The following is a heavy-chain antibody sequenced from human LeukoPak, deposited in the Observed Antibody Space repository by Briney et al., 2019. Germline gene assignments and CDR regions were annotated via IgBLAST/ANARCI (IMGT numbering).Heavy chain of an antibody. V-gene: IGHV1-18*01. Sequence: ASVKVSCKASGYTFTSYGISWVRQAPGQGLEWMGRISAYNGNTNYAQKLQGRVTMTRNTSISTAYMELSSLRSEDTAVYYCARVVYYYGSGSYFPDYWGQGTLVTVSS. CDR1: GYTFTSYG. J-gene: IGHJ4*02. CDR2: ISAYNGNT. CDR3: ARVVYYYGSGSYFPDY. D-gene: IGHD3-10*01.